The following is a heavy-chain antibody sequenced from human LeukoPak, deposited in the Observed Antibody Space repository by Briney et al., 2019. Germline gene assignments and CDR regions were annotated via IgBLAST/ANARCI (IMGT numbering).Heavy chain of an antibody. CDR2: IYYSGST. J-gene: IGHJ5*02. Sequence: SETLSLTCTVSGGSISSYYWSWIRQPPGKGLEWIGYIYYSGSTNYNPSLKSRVTISVDTSKNQFSLKLSSVTAADTAVYYCAREESDGSGYYSYNWFYPWGQGTLVTVSS. CDR3: AREESDGSGYYSYNWFYP. CDR1: GGSISSYY. V-gene: IGHV4-59*01. D-gene: IGHD3-22*01.